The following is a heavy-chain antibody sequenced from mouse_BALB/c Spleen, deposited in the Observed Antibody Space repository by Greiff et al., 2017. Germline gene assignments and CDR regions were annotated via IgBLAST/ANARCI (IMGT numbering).Heavy chain of an antibody. Sequence: VQLMESGAELVKPGASVKLSCKASGYTFTSYYMYWVKQRPGQGLEWIGEINPSNGGTNFNEKFKSKATLTVDKSSSTAYMQLSSLTSEDSAVYYCTRRMGGWLLPDYWGQGTTLTVSS. CDR2: INPSNGGT. D-gene: IGHD2-3*01. CDR3: TRRMGGWLLPDY. J-gene: IGHJ2*01. CDR1: GYTFTSYY. V-gene: IGHV1S81*02.